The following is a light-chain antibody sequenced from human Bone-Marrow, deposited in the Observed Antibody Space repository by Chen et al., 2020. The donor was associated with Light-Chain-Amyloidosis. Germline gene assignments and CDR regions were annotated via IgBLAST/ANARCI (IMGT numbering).Light chain of an antibody. CDR1: DLSTQY. V-gene: IGLV3-25*03. CDR3: QSADSSCTYEVI. J-gene: IGLJ2*01. Sequence: SYELTQPPSVSVSPVQTVRITCSGGDLSTQYAYWYQQKPGQAPVLVIHGDTERPSGISERFSGSNSRTTAALTISVVQAEDEADYHCQSADSSCTYEVIFGGGTKLTVL. CDR2: GDT.